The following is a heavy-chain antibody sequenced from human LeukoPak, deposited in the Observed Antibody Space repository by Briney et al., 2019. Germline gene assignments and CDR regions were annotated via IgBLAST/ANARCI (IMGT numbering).Heavy chain of an antibody. CDR2: INHSRST. J-gene: IGHJ6*02. CDR3: ARVIRYQYYYYYGMDV. CDR1: GGSFSGYY. D-gene: IGHD3-9*01. Sequence: SETLSLTCAVYGGSFSGYYWSWIRQPPGKGLEWIGEINHSRSTNYNPSLKSRVTISIDTSKNQFSLKLSSVTAADTAVYYCARVIRYQYYYYYGMDVWGQGTTVTVSS. V-gene: IGHV4-34*01.